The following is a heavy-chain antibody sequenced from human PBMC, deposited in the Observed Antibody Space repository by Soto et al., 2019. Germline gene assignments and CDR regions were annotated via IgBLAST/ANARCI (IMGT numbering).Heavy chain of an antibody. V-gene: IGHV4-34*01. Sequence: PSETLSLTCAVYGGSFSGYYWSWIRQPPGKGLEWIGEINHSGSTNYNPSLKSRVTISVDTSKNQFSLKLSSVTAADTAVYYCARGGMWNYYYGMDVWGQGTTVTVSS. CDR1: GGSFSGYY. J-gene: IGHJ6*02. CDR2: INHSGST. CDR3: ARGGMWNYYYGMDV. D-gene: IGHD1-20*01.